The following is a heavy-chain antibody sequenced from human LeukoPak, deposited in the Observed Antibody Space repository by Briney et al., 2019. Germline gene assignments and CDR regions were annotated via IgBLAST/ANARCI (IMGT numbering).Heavy chain of an antibody. CDR3: AKDHYDYVWGSYRIYYFDY. Sequence: GGSLRLSCAASGFTFSSYAMSWVRQATGKGLEWVSAISGSGGSTYYADSVKGRFTISRDNSKNTLYLQMNSLRAEGTAVYYCAKDHYDYVWGSYRIYYFDYWGQGTLVTVSS. CDR1: GFTFSSYA. D-gene: IGHD3-16*02. J-gene: IGHJ4*02. CDR2: ISGSGGST. V-gene: IGHV3-23*01.